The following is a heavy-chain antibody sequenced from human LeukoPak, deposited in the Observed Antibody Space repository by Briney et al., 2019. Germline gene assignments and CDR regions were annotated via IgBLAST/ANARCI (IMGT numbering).Heavy chain of an antibody. CDR1: GFTFGSYA. D-gene: IGHD5-24*01. V-gene: IGHV3-30*04. Sequence: GGSLRLSCAASGFTFGSYAMHWVRQAPGKGLEWVAVISYDGSNKYYADSVKGRFTISRDNSKNSLYLQMHSLRAEDTAVYYCARGRDGYNYPGWHYWGQGTLVTVSS. J-gene: IGHJ4*02. CDR3: ARGRDGYNYPGWHY. CDR2: ISYDGSNK.